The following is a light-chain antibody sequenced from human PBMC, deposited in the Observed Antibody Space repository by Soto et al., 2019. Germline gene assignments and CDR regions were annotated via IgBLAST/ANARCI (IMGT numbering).Light chain of an antibody. CDR2: GAS. CDR3: QQHGSSPWT. V-gene: IGKV3-20*01. J-gene: IGKJ1*01. Sequence: EIVLTQSPGTLSLSPGERATLSCRASQSVNNNYLGWYQQRPGQAPRRLIYGASRRATGIPDRFSGSGSGTDFTLTISRLEPEDFAVYYCQQHGSSPWTFGQGTKLDIK. CDR1: QSVNNNY.